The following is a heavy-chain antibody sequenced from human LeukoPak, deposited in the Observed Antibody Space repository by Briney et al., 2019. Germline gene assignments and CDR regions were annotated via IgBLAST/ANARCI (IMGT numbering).Heavy chain of an antibody. CDR2: ISYDGSNK. CDR1: GFTFNNYG. CDR3: ASGHWQLSRYDY. J-gene: IGHJ4*02. Sequence: PGGSLRLSCAASGFTFNNYGMHWVRQAPGKGLEWVAVISYDGSNKYYADSVKGRFTISRDNAKNSLFLQMNSLRVEDTAVYYCASGHWQLSRYDYWGQGTLVTVSS. D-gene: IGHD3-16*02. V-gene: IGHV3-30*03.